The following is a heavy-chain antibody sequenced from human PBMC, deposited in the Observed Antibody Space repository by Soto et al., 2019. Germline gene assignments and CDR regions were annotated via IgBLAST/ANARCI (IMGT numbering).Heavy chain of an antibody. Sequence: GGSLRLSCAASGFSFKDYGMHWVRQAPGKGLEWVAIIWYDGSNKYYGESVRGRFTISRDNFKNILYLEMNSLRVDDTAVYYCTRGWYRSGGDFDSWGQGSLVTVSS. D-gene: IGHD6-19*01. V-gene: IGHV3-33*01. CDR3: TRGWYRSGGDFDS. J-gene: IGHJ4*02. CDR2: IWYDGSNK. CDR1: GFSFKDYG.